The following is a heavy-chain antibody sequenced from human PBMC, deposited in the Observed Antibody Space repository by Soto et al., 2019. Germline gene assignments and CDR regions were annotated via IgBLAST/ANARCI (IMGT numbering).Heavy chain of an antibody. Sequence: VASVKVSCKACGYTFASCAMSWVRQAPGQGLEWMGWISAYNGNTNYAQKLQGRVTMTTDTSTSTAYMELRSLRSDDTAVYYCARSIVVVVAATSAFDIWGQGTMVTVSS. CDR2: ISAYNGNT. J-gene: IGHJ3*02. CDR1: GYTFASCA. D-gene: IGHD2-15*01. V-gene: IGHV1-18*01. CDR3: ARSIVVVVAATSAFDI.